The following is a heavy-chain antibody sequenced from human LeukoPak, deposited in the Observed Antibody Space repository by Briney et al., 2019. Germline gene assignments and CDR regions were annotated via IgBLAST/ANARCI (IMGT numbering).Heavy chain of an antibody. CDR2: ISGSGGST. V-gene: IGHV3-23*01. Sequence: GGSLRLSCAASGFTFSSYAMSWVRQAPGKGLEWVSAISGSGGSTYYADSVKGRFTISRDNSKNTLYLQMNSLRAEDTAVYYCAKMGLYDFWSGYQGKGGWYYFDYWGQGTLVTVSS. J-gene: IGHJ4*02. CDR1: GFTFSSYA. D-gene: IGHD3-3*01. CDR3: AKMGLYDFWSGYQGKGGWYYFDY.